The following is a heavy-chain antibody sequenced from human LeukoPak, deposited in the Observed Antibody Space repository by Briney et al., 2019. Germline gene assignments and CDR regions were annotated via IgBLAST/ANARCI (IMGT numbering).Heavy chain of an antibody. CDR2: IQNDEIDK. Sequence: GGSLRLSCAASGFTFTTYGRHWVRQTPGKGLEWVAFIQNDEIDKFYADSVKGRFTVSRDNSKNTLYLQMNSLRPEDTAVYYCAKERKLLPFDCWGQGTLVTVSS. V-gene: IGHV3-30*02. CDR3: AKERKLLPFDC. D-gene: IGHD4-23*01. CDR1: GFTFTTYG. J-gene: IGHJ4*02.